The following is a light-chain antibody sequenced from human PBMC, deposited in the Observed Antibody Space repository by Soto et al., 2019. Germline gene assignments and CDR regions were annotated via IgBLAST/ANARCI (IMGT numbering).Light chain of an antibody. CDR3: NSYAGGDWV. CDR2: EVS. J-gene: IGLJ3*02. CDR1: SNDVGRYNY. V-gene: IGLV2-8*01. Sequence: QSALTQPPSASGSLGQSVTIPCTGTSNDVGRYNYVSWYQQHPGKVPKLLIYEVSNRPSGVPDRFSGSKSGNTASLTVSGLQAEDEADYYCNSYAGGDWVFGVGTKLTVL.